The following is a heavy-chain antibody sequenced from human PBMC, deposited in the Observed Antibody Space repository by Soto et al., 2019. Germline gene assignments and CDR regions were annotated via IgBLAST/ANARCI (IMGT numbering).Heavy chain of an antibody. CDR1: GFTISTFA. D-gene: IGHD2-21*01. CDR2: MTGSGATI. J-gene: IGHJ4*02. Sequence: RGSLRLSCAASGFTISTFAMTWVRQAPGKGLESVCGMTGSGATIHYADSVRGRFTISKDNSKNVLFLQMDYLRDEDTAIYYCAKDAVYNDGLWLMDSWGQGTLVTVSS. CDR3: AKDAVYNDGLWLMDS. V-gene: IGHV3-23*01.